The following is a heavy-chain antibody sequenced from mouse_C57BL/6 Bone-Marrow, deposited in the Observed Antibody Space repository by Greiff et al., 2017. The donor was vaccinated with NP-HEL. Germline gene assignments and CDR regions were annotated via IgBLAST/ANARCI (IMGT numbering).Heavy chain of an antibody. Sequence: EVQVVESGGGLVKPGGSLKLSCAASGFTFSSYAMSWVRQTPEKRLEWVATISDGGSYTYYPDNVKGRFTISRDNAKNNLYLQMSHLKSEDTAMYYCARDPAGPFDYWGQGTTLTVSS. J-gene: IGHJ2*01. CDR1: GFTFSSYA. V-gene: IGHV5-4*01. CDR3: ARDPAGPFDY. CDR2: ISDGGSYT.